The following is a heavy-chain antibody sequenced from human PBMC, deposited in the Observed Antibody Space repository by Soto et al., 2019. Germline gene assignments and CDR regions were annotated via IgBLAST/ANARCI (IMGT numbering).Heavy chain of an antibody. D-gene: IGHD1-1*01. Sequence: PSETLSLTCTVSGGSVNWGGYHWSWIRQHPGKGLEWIGDIYYSGSTYYNPSLKIRVTISIDTSTNHFSLHLSALTAADTAVYYCARAPIPNWNYYGMDVWGQGTTVTVSS. CDR3: ARAPIPNWNYYGMDV. V-gene: IGHV4-31*03. CDR2: IYYSGST. CDR1: GGSVNWGGYH. J-gene: IGHJ6*02.